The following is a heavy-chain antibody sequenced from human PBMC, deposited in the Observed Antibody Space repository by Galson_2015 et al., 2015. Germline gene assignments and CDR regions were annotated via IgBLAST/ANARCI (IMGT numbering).Heavy chain of an antibody. V-gene: IGHV4-30-2*01. CDR3: ARVPVWGNYFDY. J-gene: IGHJ4*02. D-gene: IGHD7-27*01. CDR1: GGSISSGGYS. Sequence: TLSLTCTVSGGSISSGGYSWSWIRQPPGKGLEWIGYIYHSGSTYYNPSLKSRVTISVDRSKNQFSLKLSSVTAADTAVYYCARVPVWGNYFDYWGQGTLVTVSS. CDR2: IYHSGST.